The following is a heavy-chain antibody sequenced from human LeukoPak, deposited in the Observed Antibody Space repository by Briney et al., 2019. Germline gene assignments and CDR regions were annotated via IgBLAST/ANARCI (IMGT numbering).Heavy chain of an antibody. Sequence: PGGSLRLSCAASGFTFSSYAMTWVRQAPGKGLEWVSGISGTDGPTYYADSVKGRFTISRDNSKNTLSLQMNSLRAEDTAVYYCAKRPGREYQLLFDGPKQGYYYYYMDVWGKGTTVTVSS. D-gene: IGHD2-2*01. CDR3: AKRPGREYQLLFDGPKQGYYYYYMDV. CDR2: ISGTDGPT. V-gene: IGHV3-23*01. CDR1: GFTFSSYA. J-gene: IGHJ6*03.